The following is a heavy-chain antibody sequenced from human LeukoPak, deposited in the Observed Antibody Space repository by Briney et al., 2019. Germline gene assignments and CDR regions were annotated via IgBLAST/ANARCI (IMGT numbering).Heavy chain of an antibody. CDR2: IRHDGSDK. V-gene: IGHV3-30*02. J-gene: IGHJ4*02. CDR1: EFILSSFD. CDR3: AKDRGDYFDTSSHSLDS. Sequence: GGCLRLSCAPSEFILSSFDMHWVRQAPGKGLERVASIRHDGSDKYYADSVKGRFTVSRDNSQNTMYLQLSSLRTEDTAVYFCAKDRGDYFDTSSHSLDSWGQGTLVTVSS. D-gene: IGHD3-22*01.